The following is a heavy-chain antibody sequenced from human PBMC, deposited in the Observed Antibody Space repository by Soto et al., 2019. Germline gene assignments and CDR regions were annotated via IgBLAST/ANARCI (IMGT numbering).Heavy chain of an antibody. CDR2: IYHSLST. D-gene: IGHD6-19*01. Sequence: QVQLQESGPGLVEPSGTLSLTCAVSGGSVSSTNWWSWVRQPPGKGLEWIGEIYHSLSTYYNPSLKSRVTISVDKSKTQFSLRLSSVTAADTAVYFCARDRAVSARGSFDYWGQGTLVTVSS. J-gene: IGHJ4*02. CDR3: ARDRAVSARGSFDY. V-gene: IGHV4-4*02. CDR1: GGSVSSTNW.